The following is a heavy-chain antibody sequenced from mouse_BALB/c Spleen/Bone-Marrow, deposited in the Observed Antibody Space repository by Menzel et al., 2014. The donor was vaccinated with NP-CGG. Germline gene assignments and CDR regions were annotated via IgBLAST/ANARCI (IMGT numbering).Heavy chain of an antibody. Sequence: QVLLQQSGAELVKPGASVKLSCKASGYTFTSYYMYWVKQRPGQGLEWIGEIKPSNGGTNFNEKFKGKATLTVDKSSSAAYMQLSSLTSEDSAVYYCTLLVRSPYWGQGTLVTVSA. CDR3: TLLVRSPY. CDR1: GYTFTSYY. D-gene: IGHD1-1*01. V-gene: IGHV1S81*02. J-gene: IGHJ3*01. CDR2: IKPSNGGT.